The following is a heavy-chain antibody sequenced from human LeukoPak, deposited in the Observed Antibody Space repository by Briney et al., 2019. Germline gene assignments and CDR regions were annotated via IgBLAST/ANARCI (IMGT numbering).Heavy chain of an antibody. Sequence: GESLKISCKGSGYSFTSYWIGWVRQMPGKGLEWMGIIYPGDSDTRYSPSFQGHVTISADKSAAYLQWSSLKASDTAIYYCARHVDGMDVWGQGTTVTVSS. V-gene: IGHV5-51*01. CDR2: IYPGDSDT. J-gene: IGHJ6*02. CDR1: GYSFTSYW. CDR3: ARHVDGMDV.